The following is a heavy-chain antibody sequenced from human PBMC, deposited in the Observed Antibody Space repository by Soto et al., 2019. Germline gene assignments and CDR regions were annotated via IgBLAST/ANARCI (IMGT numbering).Heavy chain of an antibody. Sequence: SETLSLTCTVSGGSISSSSYYWGWIRQPPGKGLEWIGEIYHSGSTNYNPSLKSRVTISVDKSKNQFSLKLSSVTAADTAVYYCARDSGNYYDSSGLNDYWGQGTLVTVSS. J-gene: IGHJ4*02. CDR1: GGSISSSSYY. V-gene: IGHV4-39*07. CDR3: ARDSGNYYDSSGLNDY. D-gene: IGHD3-22*01. CDR2: IYHSGST.